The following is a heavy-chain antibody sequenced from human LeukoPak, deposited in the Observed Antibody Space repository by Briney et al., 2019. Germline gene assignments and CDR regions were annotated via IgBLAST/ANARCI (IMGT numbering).Heavy chain of an antibody. V-gene: IGHV1-18*01. D-gene: IGHD2-2*01. J-gene: IGHJ5*02. Sequence: GASVKVSCTASGYTFTSYGISWVRQAPGQGLEWMGWISAYNGNTNYAQKLQGRVTMTTDTSTSTAYMELRSLRSDDTAVYYCARKEYCSSTSCPVGEDWFDPWGQGTLVTVSS. CDR1: GYTFTSYG. CDR3: ARKEYCSSTSCPVGEDWFDP. CDR2: ISAYNGNT.